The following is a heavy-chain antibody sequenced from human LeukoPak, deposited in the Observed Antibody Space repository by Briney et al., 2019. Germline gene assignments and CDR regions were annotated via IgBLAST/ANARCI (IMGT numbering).Heavy chain of an antibody. CDR3: ARDSLIAAAALDYFQH. Sequence: ASVKVSCKASGYTFTGYYMHWVQQAPGQGLEWMGWINPNSGGTNYAQKFQGRVTMTRDTSISTAYMELSRLRSDDTAVYYCARDSLIAAAALDYFQHWGQGTLVTVSS. V-gene: IGHV1-2*02. J-gene: IGHJ1*01. CDR2: INPNSGGT. D-gene: IGHD6-13*01. CDR1: GYTFTGYY.